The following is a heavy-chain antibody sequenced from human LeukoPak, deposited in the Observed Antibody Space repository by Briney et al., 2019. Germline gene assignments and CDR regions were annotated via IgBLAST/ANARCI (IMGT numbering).Heavy chain of an antibody. J-gene: IGHJ4*02. Sequence: GGSLRLSCVVSGFTFSSYGMHWVRQAPGEGLEWVAVIWDDGSNKYYADSVKGRFTISRDNSKNMLYLQVSSLRAEDTAVYYCARDGIFGVVPEFWGQGTLVTVSS. CDR2: IWDDGSNK. V-gene: IGHV3-33*01. CDR3: ARDGIFGVVPEF. D-gene: IGHD3-3*01. CDR1: GFTFSSYG.